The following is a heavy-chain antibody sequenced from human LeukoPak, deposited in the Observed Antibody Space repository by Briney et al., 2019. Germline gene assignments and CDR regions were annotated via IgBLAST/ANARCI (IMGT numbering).Heavy chain of an antibody. CDR1: GGTFSSYA. D-gene: IGHD3-22*01. J-gene: IGHJ3*02. V-gene: IGHV1-69*06. CDR3: ARKEVNYYDSSGYESGAFGI. Sequence: ASVKVSCKASGGTFSSYAISWARQAPGQGLEWMGGIIPIFGTANYAQKFQGRVTITADKSTSTAYMELSSLRSEDTAVYYCARKEVNYYDSSGYESGAFGIWGQGTMVTVSS. CDR2: IIPIFGTA.